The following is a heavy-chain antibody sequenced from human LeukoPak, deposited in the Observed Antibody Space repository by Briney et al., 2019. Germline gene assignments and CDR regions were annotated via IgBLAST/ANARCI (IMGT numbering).Heavy chain of an antibody. CDR1: GGTFSGYP. Sequence: SVKVSCKVSGGTFSGYPISWVRQAPGQGLEWMGEITPIFGEAQNAEKFQGRVTITADEPTSTVYMELTSLRLDDTAMYYCARNSRVASTSGLNYWGQGTLVTVSS. CDR2: ITPIFGEA. V-gene: IGHV1-69*01. CDR3: ARNSRVASTSGLNY. D-gene: IGHD5-12*01. J-gene: IGHJ4*02.